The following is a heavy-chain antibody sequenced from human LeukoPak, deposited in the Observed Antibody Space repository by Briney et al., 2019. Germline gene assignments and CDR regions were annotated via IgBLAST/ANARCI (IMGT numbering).Heavy chain of an antibody. V-gene: IGHV3-48*01. D-gene: IGHD3-22*01. J-gene: IGHJ4*02. CDR1: GFTFSSYS. CDR2: ISSSTSTI. Sequence: PGGSLRLSCAASGFTFSSYSMNWVRQAPGKGLEWVSYISSSTSTIYYADSVKGRFTISRDNAKNSLYLQMNNLRAEDTAVYYCARDHMGYYYDSSGYSLFDYWGQGTLVTVSS. CDR3: ARDHMGYYYDSSGYSLFDY.